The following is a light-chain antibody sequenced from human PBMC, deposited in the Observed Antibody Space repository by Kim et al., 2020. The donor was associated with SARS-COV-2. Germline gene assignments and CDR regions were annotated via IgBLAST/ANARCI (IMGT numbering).Light chain of an antibody. V-gene: IGKV1-8*01. CDR1: QGISSY. CDR3: QQYYSYPLT. J-gene: IGKJ5*01. CDR2: AAS. Sequence: ASTGDRVTITCRASQGISSYLAWYQQKPGKAPKLLIYAASTLQSGVPSRFSGSGSGTDFTLTISCLQSEDFATYYCQQYYSYPLTFGQGTRLEIK.